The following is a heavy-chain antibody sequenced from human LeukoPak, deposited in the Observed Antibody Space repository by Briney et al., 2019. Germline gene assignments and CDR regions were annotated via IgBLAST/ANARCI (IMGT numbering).Heavy chain of an antibody. CDR3: ARDSGDGYVD. V-gene: IGHV3-21*01. CDR2: ISSSSSYI. CDR1: GFTFSSYS. Sequence: PGGSLRLACAASGFTFSSYSMNWVRQAPGKGLEWVTSISSSSSYIYYADSVKGRFTISRDNAKNSLYLQMNSLRAEDTAVYHCARDSGDGYVDWGQGTLVTVSS. J-gene: IGHJ4*02. D-gene: IGHD5-24*01.